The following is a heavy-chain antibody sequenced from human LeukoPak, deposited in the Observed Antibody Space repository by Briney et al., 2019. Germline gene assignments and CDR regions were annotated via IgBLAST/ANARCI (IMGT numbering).Heavy chain of an antibody. V-gene: IGHV3-74*03. Sequence: GGSLRLSCAASGFTFSSHWMHWVRQAPGKGLVWVSRINGDGSNTTYADSVKGRFTISRDNAKNTLYLQMNSLRAEDTAVYYCAREGCYYDSGSGPEPCYNYYMAVWGKGTTVTVSS. CDR2: INGDGSNT. J-gene: IGHJ6*03. D-gene: IGHD3-3*01. CDR1: GFTFSSHW. CDR3: AREGCYYDSGSGPEPCYNYYMAV.